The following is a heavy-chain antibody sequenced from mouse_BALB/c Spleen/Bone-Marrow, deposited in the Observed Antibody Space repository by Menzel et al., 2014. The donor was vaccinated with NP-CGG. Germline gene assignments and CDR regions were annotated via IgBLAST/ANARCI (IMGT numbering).Heavy chain of an antibody. CDR1: DYTFTSYR. V-gene: IGHV1-5*01. J-gene: IGHJ1*01. D-gene: IGHD2-10*01. Sequence: VQLQQSGTVLARPGASVKMSCKASDYTFTSYRMHWLKQRPGQGLEWIGAIYPGNSDTSYNQKFKGKAELTAVTSTGTAYMDLSSLTNEDSAVYYCTLAYFGQGDWFFDVWGEGTTVTVSS. CDR3: TLAYFGQGDWFFDV. CDR2: IYPGNSDT.